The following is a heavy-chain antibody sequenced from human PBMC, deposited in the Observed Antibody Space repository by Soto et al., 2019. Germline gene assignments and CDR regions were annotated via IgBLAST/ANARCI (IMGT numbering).Heavy chain of an antibody. D-gene: IGHD2-15*01. CDR1: GFTFSSYS. Sequence: GSLRLSCAASGFTFSSYSMNWVRQAPGKGLEWVSSISSSSSYIYYADSVKGRFTISRDNAKNSLYLQMNSLRAEDTAVYYCASGFRRWSYYYYYGMDVWGQGTTVTVSS. CDR3: ASGFRRWSYYYYYGMDV. CDR2: ISSSSSYI. J-gene: IGHJ6*02. V-gene: IGHV3-21*01.